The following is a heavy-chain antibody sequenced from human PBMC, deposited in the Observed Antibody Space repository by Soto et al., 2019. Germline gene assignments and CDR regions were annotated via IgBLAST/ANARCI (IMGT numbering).Heavy chain of an antibody. CDR1: GYTFTSYD. Sequence: QVQLVQSGAEVKKPGASVKVSCKASGYTFTSYDINWVRQATGQGLEWMGWMNPNSGNTGYAQKFQGRVTMTRNTARSTAYMELSSLRSEDTAVYYCARGLRPRDGYNLGYWGQGTLVTVSS. D-gene: IGHD5-12*01. CDR3: ARGLRPRDGYNLGY. CDR2: MNPNSGNT. J-gene: IGHJ4*02. V-gene: IGHV1-8*01.